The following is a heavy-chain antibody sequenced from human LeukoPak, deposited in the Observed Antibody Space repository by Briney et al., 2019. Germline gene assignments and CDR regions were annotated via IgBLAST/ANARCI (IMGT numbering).Heavy chain of an antibody. CDR2: ISSSSSYI. CDR1: GFTFSSYS. J-gene: IGHJ4*02. D-gene: IGHD3-22*01. Sequence: PGGSLRLSCAASGFTFSSYSMNWVRQAAGKGLEWVSSISSSSSYIYYADSVKGRFTISRDNAKNSLYLQMNSLRTEDTAVYYCAKGEYYYDSSGYPDYWGQGTLVTVSS. CDR3: AKGEYYYDSSGYPDY. V-gene: IGHV3-21*01.